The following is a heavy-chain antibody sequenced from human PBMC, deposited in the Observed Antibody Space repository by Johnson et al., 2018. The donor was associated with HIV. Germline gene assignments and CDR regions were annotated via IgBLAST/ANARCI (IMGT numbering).Heavy chain of an antibody. V-gene: IGHV3-23*04. J-gene: IGHJ3*02. CDR3: ARGITMIAVVKGDAFDI. CDR1: GLTFSNAW. Sequence: VQLVESGGGVVQPGRSLRLSCAASGLTFSNAWMNWVRQAPGKGLEWVSGISGTGGSTYYADSVKGRFTISRDNYKNTLYLQMNSLRAEDTAVYYCARGITMIAVVKGDAFDIWGQGTMVTVSS. CDR2: ISGTGGST. D-gene: IGHD3-22*01.